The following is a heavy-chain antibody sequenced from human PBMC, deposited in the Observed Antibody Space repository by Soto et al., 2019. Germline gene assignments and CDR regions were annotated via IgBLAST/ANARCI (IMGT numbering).Heavy chain of an antibody. J-gene: IGHJ6*02. CDR1: GFSFSTYS. CDR2: ISSRSYTI. D-gene: IGHD6-6*01. V-gene: IGHV3-48*02. CDR3: ARGGSSSDNGMDV. Sequence: EVQLVESGGGLVQPGGSLRLSCAASGFSFSTYSMNWVRQAPGKGLEWVSYISSRSYTIYYVDSVKGRFTISRDNAKNSLYLQMTRLRDEDTAVYYCARGGSSSDNGMDVWGQGTRVTVSS.